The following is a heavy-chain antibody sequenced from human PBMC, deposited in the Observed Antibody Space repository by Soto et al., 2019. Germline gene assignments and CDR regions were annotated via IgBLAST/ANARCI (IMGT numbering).Heavy chain of an antibody. CDR3: VVAAYPYFFDY. D-gene: IGHD2-15*01. J-gene: IGHJ4*02. Sequence: GASVKVSCKASGYTFTSYGISWVRQAPGQGLEWMGWISAYNGNTNYAQKLQGRVTMTTDTSTSTAYMELRSLRSDDTAVYYCVVAAYPYFFDYWGPGILVTVAS. V-gene: IGHV1-18*01. CDR2: ISAYNGNT. CDR1: GYTFTSYG.